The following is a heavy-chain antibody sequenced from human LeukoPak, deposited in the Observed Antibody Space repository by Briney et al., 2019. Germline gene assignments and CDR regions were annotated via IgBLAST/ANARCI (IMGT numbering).Heavy chain of an antibody. CDR1: GFTFSGSA. D-gene: IGHD6-19*01. V-gene: IGHV3-73*01. CDR3: TSQYNSGSGVIY. Sequence: GGSLRLSCAASGFTFSGSAMHWVRKASGKGLEWVGRISSKVNTYATAYAASVKGRFAISRDDSKNTAFLQMNSLKPEDTAVYYCTSQYNSGSGVIYWGQGTLVTVSS. CDR2: ISSKVNTYAT. J-gene: IGHJ4*02.